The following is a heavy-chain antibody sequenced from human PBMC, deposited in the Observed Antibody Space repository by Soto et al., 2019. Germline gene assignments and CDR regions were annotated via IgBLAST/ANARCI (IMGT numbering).Heavy chain of an antibody. CDR1: GFPFWTYS. J-gene: IGHJ4*02. CDR2: ISNDGSKK. D-gene: IGHD6-19*01. Sequence: VKLLESGGGLVQPGGSMRLSCEASGFPFWTYSMSWVRQAPRKGLEWVAHISNDGSKKFYGDSVKGRFTISRDNSENTVYLQMTSLRPDDTAVFYCARDVAMPTGLGLGYWGQGTLVTVSS. CDR3: ARDVAMPTGLGLGY. V-gene: IGHV3-30*03.